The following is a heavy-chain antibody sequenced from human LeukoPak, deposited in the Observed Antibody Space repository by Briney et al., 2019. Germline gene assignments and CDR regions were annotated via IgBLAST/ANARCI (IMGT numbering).Heavy chain of an antibody. CDR1: GFTFDDYA. CDR3: ARDGGHTDY. CDR2: ISWNSGSI. D-gene: IGHD2-21*01. J-gene: IGHJ4*02. Sequence: GRSLRLSCAASGFTFDDYAMHWVRQAPGKGLEWVSGISWNSGSIGYADSVKGRFTISRDNAKNSLYPQMNSLRAEDTAVYYCARDGGHTDYWGQGTLVTVSS. V-gene: IGHV3-9*01.